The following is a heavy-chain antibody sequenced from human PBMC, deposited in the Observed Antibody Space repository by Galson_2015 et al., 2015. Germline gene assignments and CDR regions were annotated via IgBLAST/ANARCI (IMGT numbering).Heavy chain of an antibody. Sequence: SLRLSCAASVFTFSPYAMHWVRQTPGEGLEWVAIISSDGSNKYYADSVKGRFTISRDNSKNTLFLQMNKLRAEDTALYYCARDGGYDFWSLRYYLDNWGQGTLVTVSS. CDR3: ARDGGYDFWSLRYYLDN. V-gene: IGHV3-30*01. J-gene: IGHJ4*02. CDR2: ISSDGSNK. CDR1: VFTFSPYA. D-gene: IGHD3-3*01.